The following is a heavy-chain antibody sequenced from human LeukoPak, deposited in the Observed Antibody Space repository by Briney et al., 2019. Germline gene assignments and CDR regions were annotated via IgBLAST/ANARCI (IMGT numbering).Heavy chain of an antibody. D-gene: IGHD6-13*01. V-gene: IGHV1-8*01. Sequence: GASVKVSCKASGYTFTSYDINWVRQAPGQGLEWMGWMNPKSANTGYAQKFQGRVTMTRNTSISTAYMEVTSLSSEDTAVYYCARGPPESSSSDYWGQGTLVTVSS. CDR3: ARGPPESSSSDY. J-gene: IGHJ4*02. CDR1: GYTFTSYD. CDR2: MNPKSANT.